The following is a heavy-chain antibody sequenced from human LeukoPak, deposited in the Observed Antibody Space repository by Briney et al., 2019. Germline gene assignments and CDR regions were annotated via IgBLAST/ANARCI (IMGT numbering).Heavy chain of an antibody. CDR3: ARGVSSAIDW. V-gene: IGHV3-7*01. D-gene: IGHD3-22*01. CDR1: DFSFSTYW. Sequence: GGSLRLSCAASDFSFSTYWMNWVRQAPGKGLEWVANINGDGRDTYYVGSVRSRFTISRDNADNSPYLQMNSLRGDDTAVYYCARGVSSAIDWWGQGTLVTVSS. J-gene: IGHJ4*02. CDR2: INGDGRDT.